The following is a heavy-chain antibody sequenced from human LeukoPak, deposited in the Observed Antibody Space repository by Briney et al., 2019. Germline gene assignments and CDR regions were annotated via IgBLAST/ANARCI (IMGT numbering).Heavy chain of an antibody. CDR3: ARDQATTVTNFDY. CDR2: ISSSGSTI. CDR1: RFTFSDYY. Sequence: GGSLRLSCAASRFTFSDYYMSWIRQAPGKGLEWVSYISSSGSTIYYADSVKGRFTISRDNAKNSLYLQMNSLRAEDTAVYYCARDQATTVTNFDYWGQGTLVTVSS. J-gene: IGHJ4*02. V-gene: IGHV3-11*04. D-gene: IGHD4-17*01.